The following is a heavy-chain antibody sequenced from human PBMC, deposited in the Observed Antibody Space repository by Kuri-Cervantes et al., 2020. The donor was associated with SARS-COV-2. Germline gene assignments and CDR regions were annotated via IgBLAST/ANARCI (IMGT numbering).Heavy chain of an antibody. CDR3: ARSETWIHPRYEGWFDP. V-gene: IGHV2-5*02. J-gene: IGHJ5*02. CDR2: IYWDDDK. D-gene: IGHD5-18*01. Sequence: SGPTLVKPTQTLTLTCTFSGFSLSTSGVGVGWIRQPPGKALEWLALIYWDDDKRYSPSLKSRLTITKDTSKNQVVLTMTNMDPVDTATYYCARSETWIHPRYEGWFDPWGQGTLVTVSS. CDR1: GFSLSTSGVG.